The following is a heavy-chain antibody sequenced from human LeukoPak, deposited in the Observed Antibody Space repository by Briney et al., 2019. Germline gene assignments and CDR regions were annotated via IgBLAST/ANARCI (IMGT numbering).Heavy chain of an antibody. Sequence: PGGSLRLSCAASGFTFSSYSMNRVRQAPGKGLEWVSSISSSSSYIYYADSVKGRFTISRDNAKNSLYLQMNSLRAEDTAVYYCARAVEDCSSTSCFYFDHWGQGTLVTVSS. CDR1: GFTFSSYS. V-gene: IGHV3-21*01. J-gene: IGHJ4*02. CDR3: ARAVEDCSSTSCFYFDH. CDR2: ISSSSSYI. D-gene: IGHD2-2*01.